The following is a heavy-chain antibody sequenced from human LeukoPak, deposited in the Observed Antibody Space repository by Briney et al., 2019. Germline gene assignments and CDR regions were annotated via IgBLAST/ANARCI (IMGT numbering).Heavy chain of an antibody. CDR3: AKHRRSSLVTTYFDA. J-gene: IGHJ4*02. CDR2: INSRGDDT. Sequence: GGSLRLSCAATGFAFRNAWMSWVRQAPGKGLEWVSSINSRGDDTDYADSVKGRFTISRDNSKNTLYLQLNSLRLNDTAIFYCAKHRRSSLVTTYFDAWGQGILVAVSS. V-gene: IGHV3-23*01. D-gene: IGHD2-21*02. CDR1: GFAFRNAW.